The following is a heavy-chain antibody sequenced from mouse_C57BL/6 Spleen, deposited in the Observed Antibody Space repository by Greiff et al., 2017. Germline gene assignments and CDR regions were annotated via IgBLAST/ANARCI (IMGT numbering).Heavy chain of an antibody. V-gene: IGHV2-6*01. CDR3: ASVDSSGGFAY. CDR2: IWGVGST. Sequence: VAPSQSLSITCTVSGFSLTSYGVDWVRQSPGKGLEWLGVIWGVGSTNYNSALKSRLSISKDNSKSQVFLKMNSLQTDDTAMYYCASVDSSGGFAYWGQGTLVTVSA. J-gene: IGHJ3*01. CDR1: GFSLTSYG. D-gene: IGHD3-2*02.